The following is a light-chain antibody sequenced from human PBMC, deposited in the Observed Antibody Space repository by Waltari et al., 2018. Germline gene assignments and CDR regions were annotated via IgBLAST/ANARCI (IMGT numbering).Light chain of an antibody. Sequence: QSALTQPPSASGSPGQSVTIPCTGTSSDGGGYDYVSWYQQHPGKAPKLMIYEVSKRPSGVPDRFSGSKSGNTASLTVSGLQAEDEADYYCSSYAGSNAYVFGLGTKVTVL. CDR1: SSDGGGYDY. CDR2: EVS. CDR3: SSYAGSNAYV. V-gene: IGLV2-8*01. J-gene: IGLJ1*01.